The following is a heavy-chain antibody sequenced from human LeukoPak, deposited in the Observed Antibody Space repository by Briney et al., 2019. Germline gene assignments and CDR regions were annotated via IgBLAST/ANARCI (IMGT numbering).Heavy chain of an antibody. J-gene: IGHJ6*04. Sequence: GGSLRLSCAASGFIFRSYGMHWVRQAPGSGLEWVAFIRYDGNNEDYVDSVKGRFTISRDNSKNTLYLQMDSLRVEDTAVYYCAELGITMIGGVWGKGTTVTISS. V-gene: IGHV3-30*02. CDR1: GFIFRSYG. CDR3: AELGITMIGGV. D-gene: IGHD3-10*02. CDR2: IRYDGNNE.